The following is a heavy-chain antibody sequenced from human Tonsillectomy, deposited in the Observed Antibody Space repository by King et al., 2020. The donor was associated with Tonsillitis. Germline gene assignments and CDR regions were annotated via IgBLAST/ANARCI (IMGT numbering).Heavy chain of an antibody. J-gene: IGHJ6*02. V-gene: IGHV3-53*01. Sequence: VQLVESGGGLIQPGGSLRLSCAASGFTVSSNYMSWVRQAPGKGLEGVSIIYSGGSTYYADSVKGRFTISRDNSKNTLYLQMSSLRAEDTAVYYCARDRVAAAATSFYYYGMDVWGQGTTVTVSS. CDR2: IYSGGST. CDR3: ARDRVAAAATSFYYYGMDV. D-gene: IGHD6-13*01. CDR1: GFTVSSNY.